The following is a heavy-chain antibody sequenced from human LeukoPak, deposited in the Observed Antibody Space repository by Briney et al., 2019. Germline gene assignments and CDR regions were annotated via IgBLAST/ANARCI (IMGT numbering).Heavy chain of an antibody. CDR1: GYTFTSYG. Sequence: ASVKVSCKASGYTFTSYGISWVRQAPGQGLEWMGWISAYNGNTNYAQRLQGRVTMTTDTSTSTAYMELRSLRSDDTAVYYCARVASHSGYDRGGYWGQGTLVTVSS. D-gene: IGHD5-12*01. J-gene: IGHJ4*02. CDR3: ARVASHSGYDRGGY. CDR2: ISAYNGNT. V-gene: IGHV1-18*01.